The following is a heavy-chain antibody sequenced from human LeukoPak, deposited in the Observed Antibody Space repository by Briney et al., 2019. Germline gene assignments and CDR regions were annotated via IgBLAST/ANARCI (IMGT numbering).Heavy chain of an antibody. D-gene: IGHD4-17*01. V-gene: IGHV3-74*01. Sequence: PGGSLRLSCAASGFTFSTYAMHWVRQAPGQGLVWVSRINKDGSTTSYADSVKGRFTISRDNAKNTLYLQMNRLRPEDTAVYYCVRDWDDRGDFYLDQWGQGTLVTVSS. CDR1: GFTFSTYA. CDR2: INKDGSTT. CDR3: VRDWDDRGDFYLDQ. J-gene: IGHJ4*02.